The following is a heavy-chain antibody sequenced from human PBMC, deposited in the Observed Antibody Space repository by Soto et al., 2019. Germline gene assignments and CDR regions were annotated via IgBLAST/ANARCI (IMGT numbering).Heavy chain of an antibody. V-gene: IGHV1-24*01. D-gene: IGHD2-8*01. CDR2: FDPEDGET. J-gene: IGHJ3*02. CDR3: ATDRLRVLCKDALDI. Sequence: KGLEWMGGFDPEDGETIYAQKFQGRVTMTEDTSTDTAYMELSSLRSEDTAVLYCATDRLRVLCKDALDIWGQGTMVIVSS.